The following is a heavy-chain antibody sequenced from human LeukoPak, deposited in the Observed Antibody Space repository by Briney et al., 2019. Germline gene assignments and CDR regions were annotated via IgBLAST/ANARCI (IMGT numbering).Heavy chain of an antibody. CDR2: IWYDGSIK. J-gene: IGHJ4*02. CDR1: GFTFSDFG. D-gene: IGHD4-17*01. V-gene: IGHV3-33*06. CDR3: AKDLFGDYARLDS. Sequence: GGSLRFSCAASGFTFSDFGMHWVRQAPGKGLEWVAVIWYDGSIKKYADSVKGRFTISRDNSESTLYLEMNSLTAGDTALYYCAKDLFGDYARLDSWGQGTLVTVSS.